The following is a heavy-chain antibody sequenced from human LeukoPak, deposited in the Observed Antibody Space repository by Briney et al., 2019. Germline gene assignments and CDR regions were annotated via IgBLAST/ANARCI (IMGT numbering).Heavy chain of an antibody. Sequence: ASVKVSCKSTGYTFTTYGITWVRQAPGQGLEWMGWISTDNGDTNYAQKLQGRVTMTTDTSTSTAYMELRSLRSDDAAVYYCAREGLGELTLDCWGQGTLVTVSS. J-gene: IGHJ4*02. CDR2: ISTDNGDT. CDR1: GYTFTTYG. V-gene: IGHV1-18*01. D-gene: IGHD3-16*01. CDR3: AREGLGELTLDC.